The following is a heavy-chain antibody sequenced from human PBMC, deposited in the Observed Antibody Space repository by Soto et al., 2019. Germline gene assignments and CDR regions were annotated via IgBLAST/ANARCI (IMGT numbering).Heavy chain of an antibody. V-gene: IGHV1-8*01. CDR2: MNPNSGNT. J-gene: IGHJ5*02. Sequence: QVPLVQSGAEVKKPGASVKVSCKASGYTFTSYDINWVRQATGQGLEWMGWMNPNSGNTGYAQKFQGRVTMTRNTSISTAYMELSSLRSEDTAVYYCARGRYDFWSGYSTEGSWFDPWDQGTLVTVSS. CDR1: GYTFTSYD. CDR3: ARGRYDFWSGYSTEGSWFDP. D-gene: IGHD3-3*01.